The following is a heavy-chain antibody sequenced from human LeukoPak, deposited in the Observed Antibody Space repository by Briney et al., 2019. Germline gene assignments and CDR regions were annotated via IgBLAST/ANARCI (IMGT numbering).Heavy chain of an antibody. CDR2: ISYDGSNK. J-gene: IGHJ4*02. V-gene: IGHV3-30*01. CDR1: GFTFSSYA. D-gene: IGHD2-21*02. Sequence: GRSLRLSCAASGFTFSSYAMHWVRQAPGKGLEWVAVISYDGSNKYYADSVKGRFAISRDNSKNTLYLQMNSLRAEDTAVYCCARSHIVVVTAILYYFDYWGQGTLVTVSS. CDR3: ARSHIVVVTAILYYFDY.